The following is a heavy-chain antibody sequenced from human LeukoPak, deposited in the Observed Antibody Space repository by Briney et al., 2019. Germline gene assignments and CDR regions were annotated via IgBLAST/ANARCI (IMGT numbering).Heavy chain of an antibody. CDR3: AREITADSSGYDY. CDR2: IYYSGST. V-gene: IGHV4-39*07. J-gene: IGHJ4*02. Sequence: SETLSLTCTVSGGSISSSSYYWGWIRQPPGKGLEWIGSIYYSGSTYYNPSLKSRVTISVDRSKNQFSLKVSSVTAADTAVYYCAREITADSSGYDYWGQGTLVTVSS. CDR1: GGSISSSSYY. D-gene: IGHD3-22*01.